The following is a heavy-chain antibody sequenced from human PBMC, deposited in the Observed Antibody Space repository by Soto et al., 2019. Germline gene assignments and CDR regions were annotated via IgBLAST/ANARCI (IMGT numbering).Heavy chain of an antibody. CDR2: IYPGDSDT. V-gene: IGHV5-51*01. J-gene: IGHJ6*02. Sequence: GESLKISCKGSGYSFTIYWIGWVRQMPGKGLEWMGIIYPGDSDTRYSTSCQGQVTISAVKSISTAYLQWSSLKASDPAMYYCARHGMAYRVREVIELLGMDVWGQGTTVTVSS. CDR1: GYSFTIYW. CDR3: ARHGMAYRVREVIELLGMDV. D-gene: IGHD3-10*01.